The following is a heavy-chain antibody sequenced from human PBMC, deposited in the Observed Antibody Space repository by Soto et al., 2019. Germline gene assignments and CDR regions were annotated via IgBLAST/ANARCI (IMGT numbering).Heavy chain of an antibody. J-gene: IGHJ6*02. V-gene: IGHV1-69*01. CDR1: GGTFSSYA. Sequence: QVQLVQSGAEVKKPGSSVKVSCKGSGGTFSSYAISWVRQAPGQGLEWMGGIIPIFGTANYAQKFQGRVTITADESTSTAYMELSSLRSEDTAVYYCARNGLGYCSSTSCPTPRYYYYYGMDVWGQGTTVTVSS. CDR3: ARNGLGYCSSTSCPTPRYYYYYGMDV. CDR2: IIPIFGTA. D-gene: IGHD2-2*01.